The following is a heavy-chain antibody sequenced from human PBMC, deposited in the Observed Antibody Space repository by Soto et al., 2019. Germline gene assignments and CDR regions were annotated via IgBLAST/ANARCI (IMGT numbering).Heavy chain of an antibody. D-gene: IGHD3-22*01. CDR2: ISSGTTII. Sequence: GGSLRLSCAASGFTFSNYNMNWVRQAPGKGLEWVSYISSGTTIIYYADSVKGRFTISRDKAKNSLYLQMNSLRDEDTAVYYCARDQYYYDSSGYSPFDYWGQGTLVTVS. V-gene: IGHV3-48*02. CDR3: ARDQYYYDSSGYSPFDY. J-gene: IGHJ4*02. CDR1: GFTFSNYN.